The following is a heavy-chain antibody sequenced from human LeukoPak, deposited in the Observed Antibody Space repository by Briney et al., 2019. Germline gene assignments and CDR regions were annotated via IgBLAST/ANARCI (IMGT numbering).Heavy chain of an antibody. V-gene: IGHV3-21*01. CDR3: ARDPPSFQH. J-gene: IGHJ1*01. CDR2: ISSSSSYI. Sequence: EGSLRLSCAASGFTFSSYNLNWVRQAPGKGLEWVSSISSSSSYIYYADSVKGRFTISGDNAKNSLYLQMNSLRAEDTAVYYCARDPPSFQHWGQGTLVTVSS. CDR1: GFTFSSYN.